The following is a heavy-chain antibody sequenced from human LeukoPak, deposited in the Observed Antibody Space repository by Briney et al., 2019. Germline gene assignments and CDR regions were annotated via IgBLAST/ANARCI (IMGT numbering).Heavy chain of an antibody. CDR1: GGSISSGSYY. V-gene: IGHV4-61*02. J-gene: IGHJ3*02. Sequence: SQTLSLTCTVSGGSISSGSYYWSWVRQPAGRGLEWIGRTYTSGSTNYNPSLKSRVTISVDTSKNQFSLKLSSVTAADTAVYYCASFNYYDSSGYLFGAFDIWGQGTMVTVSS. CDR3: ASFNYYDSSGYLFGAFDI. CDR2: TYTSGST. D-gene: IGHD3-22*01.